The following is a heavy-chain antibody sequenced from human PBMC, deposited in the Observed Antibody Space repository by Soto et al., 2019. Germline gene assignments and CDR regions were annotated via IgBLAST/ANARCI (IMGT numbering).Heavy chain of an antibody. D-gene: IGHD3-10*01. CDR1: GFTFSGSW. V-gene: IGHV3-74*01. J-gene: IGHJ4*02. CDR3: ASGSFGSGTANDY. Sequence: EVQLVESGGGLVQPGGSLRLSCAASGFTFSGSWMHWVRQAPGKGLVWVSRINGDGSATSYADFVKGRFTISRDDAKNTMFLQMNGLRAEDTSVDYCASGSFGSGTANDYWGQGTLVSVSS. CDR2: INGDGSAT.